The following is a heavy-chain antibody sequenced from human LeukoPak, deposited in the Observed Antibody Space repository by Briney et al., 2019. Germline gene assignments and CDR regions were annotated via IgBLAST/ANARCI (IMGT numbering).Heavy chain of an antibody. D-gene: IGHD2-8*02. J-gene: IGHJ4*02. V-gene: IGHV3-7*01. Sequence: PGGSLRLSCATSGFTFSSHWMTWVRQAPGKGPEWVANIKQDGSERYYVHSVKGRFTISRDNAKNSLYLQMNSLRAEDTAVYYCARDGGHSTDLDYWGQGILVTVSS. CDR1: GFTFSSHW. CDR2: IKQDGSER. CDR3: ARDGGHSTDLDY.